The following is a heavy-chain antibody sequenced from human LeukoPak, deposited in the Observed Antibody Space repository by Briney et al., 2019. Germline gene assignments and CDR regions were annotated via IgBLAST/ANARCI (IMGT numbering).Heavy chain of an antibody. CDR1: GGTFSSYA. Sequence: APVKVSCKASGGTFSSYAISWVRQAPGQGLEWMGGIIPIFGTANYAQKFQGRVTITADESTSTAYMELSSLRSEDTAVYYCATGGYSYGYNYWGQGTLVTVSS. J-gene: IGHJ4*02. CDR3: ATGGYSYGYNY. D-gene: IGHD5-18*01. V-gene: IGHV1-69*13. CDR2: IIPIFGTA.